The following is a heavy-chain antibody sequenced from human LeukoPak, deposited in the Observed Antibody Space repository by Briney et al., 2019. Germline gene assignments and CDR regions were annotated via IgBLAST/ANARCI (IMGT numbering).Heavy chain of an antibody. CDR2: IDWDDDK. Sequence: SGPALVKPTQPLTLTCTFPGFSLRTSGMCVSWIRQPPVKALEWLARIDWDDDKYYSTSLKTRLTISKDTSKNQVVLTMTNMDPVDTATYYCARIDVKYGPVAFGIWGQGTMVTVSS. D-gene: IGHD3-10*01. CDR3: ARIDVKYGPVAFGI. CDR1: GFSLRTSGMC. J-gene: IGHJ3*02. V-gene: IGHV2-70*11.